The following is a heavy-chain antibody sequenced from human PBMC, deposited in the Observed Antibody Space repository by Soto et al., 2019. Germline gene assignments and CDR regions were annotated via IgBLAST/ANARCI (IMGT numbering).Heavy chain of an antibody. CDR2: IITIFGTA. Sequence: QVQLVQSGAEVKKPGSSVKVSCKASGGTFSSYAISWVRQAPGQGLVWMGGIITIFGTANYAQKYQGRVTITADESTSTAYVELSSLRSEDTAVYYCARDGVVRGVIEANDYWGQGTLVTVSS. D-gene: IGHD3-10*01. V-gene: IGHV1-69*12. CDR1: GGTFSSYA. CDR3: ARDGVVRGVIEANDY. J-gene: IGHJ4*02.